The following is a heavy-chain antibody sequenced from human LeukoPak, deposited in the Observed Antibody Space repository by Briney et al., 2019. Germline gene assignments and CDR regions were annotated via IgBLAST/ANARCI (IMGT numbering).Heavy chain of an antibody. Sequence: GGSLRLSCAASGFTFSDYYMSWIRQAPGKGLEWVSYISSSGSTIYYADSVKGRFTISRDNSKNTLYLQMNSLRAEDTAVYYCAKDRYSDHYFDYWGQGTLVTVSS. CDR2: ISSSGSTI. V-gene: IGHV3-11*04. CDR1: GFTFSDYY. J-gene: IGHJ4*02. CDR3: AKDRYSDHYFDY. D-gene: IGHD3-16*02.